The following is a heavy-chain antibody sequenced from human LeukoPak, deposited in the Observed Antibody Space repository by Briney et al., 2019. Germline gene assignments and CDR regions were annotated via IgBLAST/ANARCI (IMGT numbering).Heavy chain of an antibody. CDR3: ARHGYGHQGNWFDP. CDR2: IYHSGST. Sequence: SETLSLTCTVSGYSISSGYFWGWIRQPPGKGLECIGTIYHSGSTYYNPSLKSRVTISVDTSKNQFSLKLSSVTAADTALYYCARHGYGHQGNWFDPWGQGALVTVSS. CDR1: GYSISSGYF. V-gene: IGHV4-38-2*02. J-gene: IGHJ5*02. D-gene: IGHD4-17*01.